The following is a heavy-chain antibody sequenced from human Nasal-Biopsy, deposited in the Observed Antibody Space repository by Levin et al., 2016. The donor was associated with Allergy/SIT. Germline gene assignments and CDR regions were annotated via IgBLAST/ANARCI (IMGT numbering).Heavy chain of an antibody. D-gene: IGHD2-21*01. CDR1: GGSISSNNW. V-gene: IGHV4-4*02. CDR3: AREGPGPRIAASTYYFDY. Sequence: SETLSLTCAVSGGSISSNNWWSWVRQSPGKGLEWIGEIYHSGLTNYSPSLKSRVTVSVGKSKNQLSLRLNNVTAADTAIYYCAREGPGPRIAASTYYFDYWGQGTLVTVSS. CDR2: IYHSGLT. J-gene: IGHJ4*02.